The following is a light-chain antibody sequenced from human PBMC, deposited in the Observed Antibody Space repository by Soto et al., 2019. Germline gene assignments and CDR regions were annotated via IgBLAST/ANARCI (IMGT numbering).Light chain of an antibody. CDR1: QSVSSSY. Sequence: EIVLTQSPGTLSLSPGERATLSCRASQSVSSSYLAWYQQKPGQGPRLLIYGASSRATGIPGRFRGSGSGTDFTLTISRLEPEDFAVYYCQQYAGSPKTFGQGTKVDIK. CDR2: GAS. J-gene: IGKJ1*01. V-gene: IGKV3-20*01. CDR3: QQYAGSPKT.